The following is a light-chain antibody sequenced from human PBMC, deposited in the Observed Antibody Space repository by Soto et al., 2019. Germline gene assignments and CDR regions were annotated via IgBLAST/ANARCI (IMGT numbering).Light chain of an antibody. CDR1: SSDVGAYDY. Sequence: QSALTQPASVSGSPGQSITFSCTGTSSDVGAYDYVSWYQQHPGKAPKLMIYEVFNRPSGVPNRFSGSKSGNTASLTISGLQAEDEADYYCSSYTISNTVAFGGGTKVTVL. V-gene: IGLV2-14*01. CDR3: SSYTISNTVA. CDR2: EVF. J-gene: IGLJ2*01.